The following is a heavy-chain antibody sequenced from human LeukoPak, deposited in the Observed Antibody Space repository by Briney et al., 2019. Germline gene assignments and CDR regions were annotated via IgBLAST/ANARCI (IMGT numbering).Heavy chain of an antibody. CDR3: ARGESSYGSGSYFRGRWGAFDY. V-gene: IGHV4-61*02. J-gene: IGHJ4*02. Sequence: PSQTLSLTCTVSGGSITSFSFYWNWVRQPAGKAPAWIGRFYASGATSYNPSLKGRVTISADTSRNQFSLRLTSVTAADTAVYYCARGESSYGSGSYFRGRWGAFDYWGQGTLVTVSS. CDR1: GGSITSFSFY. D-gene: IGHD3-10*01. CDR2: FYASGAT.